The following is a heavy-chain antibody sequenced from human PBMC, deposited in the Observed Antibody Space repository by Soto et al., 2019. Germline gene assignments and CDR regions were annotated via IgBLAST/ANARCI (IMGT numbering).Heavy chain of an antibody. CDR3: ARGPASRDFWSGYYYYYYYGMDV. CDR1: GGSISSGGYY. Sequence: SETLSLTCTVSGGSISSGGYYWSWIRQHPGKGLEWIGYIYYSGSTYYNPSLKSRVTISVDTSKNQFPLKLSSVTAADTAVYYCARGPASRDFWSGYYYYYYYGMDVWGQGTTVTVSS. CDR2: IYYSGST. D-gene: IGHD3-3*01. J-gene: IGHJ6*02. V-gene: IGHV4-31*03.